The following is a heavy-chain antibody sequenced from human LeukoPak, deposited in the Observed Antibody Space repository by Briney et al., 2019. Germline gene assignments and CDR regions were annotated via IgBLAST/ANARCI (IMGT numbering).Heavy chain of an antibody. V-gene: IGHV3-23*01. J-gene: IGHJ4*02. CDR1: GFTFNNYA. D-gene: IGHD1-20*01. Sequence: PGGSLRLSCAAAGFTFNNYAVGWVRQAPGKGLEWVSAISGGGVSTYYADSVKGRFTISRDHSKTTLYLQMNSLRAEDTAVYYCAKNVNGGNWYYFDHWGQGTLVTVSS. CDR3: AKNVNGGNWYYFDH. CDR2: ISGGGVST.